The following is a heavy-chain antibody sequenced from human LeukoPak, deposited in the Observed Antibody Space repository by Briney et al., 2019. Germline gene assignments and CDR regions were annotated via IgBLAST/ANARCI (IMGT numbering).Heavy chain of an antibody. CDR3: AREVGGNGFFDY. CDR2: IYYSGST. Sequence: SETLSLTCTVSGGSISSYYWSWIRQPPGKGLEWIGYIYYSGSTNYNPSLKSRVTISVDTSKNQFSLKLSSVTAADTAVYYCAREVGGNGFFDYWGQGTLVTVSS. J-gene: IGHJ4*02. CDR1: GGSISSYY. V-gene: IGHV4-59*01. D-gene: IGHD4-23*01.